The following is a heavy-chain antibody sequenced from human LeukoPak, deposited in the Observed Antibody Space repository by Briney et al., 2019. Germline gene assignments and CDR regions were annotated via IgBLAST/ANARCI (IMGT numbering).Heavy chain of an antibody. D-gene: IGHD3-3*01. J-gene: IGHJ5*02. CDR2: ISWNSGNI. Sequence: GGSLRLSCAASGFSFDDCAMHWVRQAPGKGLELVSGISWNSGNIGYADSVKGRFTISRDNAKNSLYLQMNSLRAEDTALYYCAKASVRFLELGWFDPWGQGTLVTVSS. CDR3: AKASVRFLELGWFDP. CDR1: GFSFDDCA. V-gene: IGHV3-9*01.